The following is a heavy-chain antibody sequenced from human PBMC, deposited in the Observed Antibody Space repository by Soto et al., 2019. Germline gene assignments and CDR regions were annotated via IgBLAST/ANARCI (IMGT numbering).Heavy chain of an antibody. CDR2: ISDGGTT. V-gene: IGHV4-34*01. D-gene: IGHD6-19*01. CDR3: ARIREQWLAFDAFEI. CDR1: GGSLSVYW. Sequence: SETLSLTCAVYGGSLSVYWWRWIRQPPGKGLEWIGEISDGGTTNYNPSLKSRVTILLDMSKNQYSVRLSSVTAADTAVYYCARIREQWLAFDAFEIWGQGTMVTVSS. J-gene: IGHJ3*02.